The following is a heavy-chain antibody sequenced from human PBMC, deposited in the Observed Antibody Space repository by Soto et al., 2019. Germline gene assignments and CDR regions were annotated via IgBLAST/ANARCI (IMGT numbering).Heavy chain of an antibody. CDR2: IKSKADGGTT. V-gene: IGHV3-15*01. D-gene: IGHD6-13*01. Sequence: GGSLRLSCAASGFTFSNAWMSWVRQAPGKGLEWVGRIKSKADGGTTDYAAPVKGRFTISRDDSKNTLYLQMNSLKTEDTAVYYCTTVGMVVAAANDYWGQGTLVTVSS. CDR1: GFTFSNAW. CDR3: TTVGMVVAAANDY. J-gene: IGHJ4*02.